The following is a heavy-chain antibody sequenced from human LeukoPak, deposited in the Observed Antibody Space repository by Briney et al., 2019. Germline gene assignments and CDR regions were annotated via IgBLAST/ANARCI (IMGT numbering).Heavy chain of an antibody. CDR3: ARGGGKSSGYFDF. J-gene: IGHJ4*02. Sequence: LSRTASGFTFSSYGMHWVRQAPGRGLQWAAVISYDGSNKYYADSVKGRFTISRDNSKNTLYLQMNSLRAEDTAVYYCARGGGKSSGYFDFWGQGTPVTVSS. V-gene: IGHV3-33*05. CDR2: ISYDGSNK. CDR1: GFTFSSYG. D-gene: IGHD3-22*01.